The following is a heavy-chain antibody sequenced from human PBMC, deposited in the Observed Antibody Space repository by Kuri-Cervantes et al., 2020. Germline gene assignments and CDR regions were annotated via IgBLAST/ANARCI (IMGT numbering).Heavy chain of an antibody. D-gene: IGHD1-26*01. CDR1: GFTFDDYA. CDR3: ARSMVGTQDY. Sequence: GESLKISCAASGFTFDDYAMHWVRQAPGKGLEWVAVIWYDGSNKYYADSVKGRFTISRDNSKNTLYLQMNSLRAEDTAVYYCARSMVGTQDYWGQGTLVTDSS. J-gene: IGHJ4*02. V-gene: IGHV3-30*04. CDR2: IWYDGSNK.